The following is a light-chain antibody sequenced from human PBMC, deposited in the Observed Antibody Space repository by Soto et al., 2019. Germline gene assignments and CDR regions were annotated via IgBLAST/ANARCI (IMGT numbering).Light chain of an antibody. CDR2: DTS. V-gene: IGLV7-46*01. J-gene: IGLJ3*02. CDR1: TGAVTSSHY. CDR3: LLTYSSGGM. Sequence: QAVVTQEPSLTVSPGRIVTLTCGSSTGAVTSSHYPYWFQQKPGQAPRTLIYDTSNKHSWTPARFSGSLLGGKAALTLSGAQPEDEAEYYCLLTYSSGGMFGGGTKLTVL.